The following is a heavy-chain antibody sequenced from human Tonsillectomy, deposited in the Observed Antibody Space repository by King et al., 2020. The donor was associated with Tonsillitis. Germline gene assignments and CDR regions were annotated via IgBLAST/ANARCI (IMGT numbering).Heavy chain of an antibody. CDR2: IGSSSSHI. J-gene: IGHJ6*02. D-gene: IGHD6-6*01. Sequence: VQLVESGGGLVKPGGSLRLSCAASGFTFSSYSMNWVRQAPGKGLEWVSSIGSSSSHIYYADSVKGRFTISRDNAKNSLYLQMNSLKAEDTAVYSCARDTGSFVLHMDVWGQGTTVTVSS. V-gene: IGHV3-21*01. CDR3: ARDTGSFVLHMDV. CDR1: GFTFSSYS.